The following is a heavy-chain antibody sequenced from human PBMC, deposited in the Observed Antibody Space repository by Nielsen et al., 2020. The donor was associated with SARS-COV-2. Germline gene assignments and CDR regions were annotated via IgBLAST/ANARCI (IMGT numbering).Heavy chain of an antibody. D-gene: IGHD3-10*01. Sequence: VRQAPGKGLVWVSRINSDGSSTSYADSVKGRFTISRDNSKNTLYLQMNSLRAEDTAVYYCAKDRYYGSGSYSPGNYFDYWGQGTLVTVSS. V-gene: IGHV3-74*01. CDR2: INSDGSST. J-gene: IGHJ4*02. CDR3: AKDRYYGSGSYSPGNYFDY.